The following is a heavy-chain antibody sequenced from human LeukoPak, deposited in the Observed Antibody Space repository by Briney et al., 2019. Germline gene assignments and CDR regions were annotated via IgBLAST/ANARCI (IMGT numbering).Heavy chain of an antibody. J-gene: IGHJ5*02. V-gene: IGHV1-69*06. CDR3: TVVNYGSGSYPLGS. Sequence: SVKVSCKASGGTFSSYAISWVRQAPGQGLEWMGGIIPIFGTANYAQKFQGRVTITADKSTSTAYMELSSLRSEDTAVYYCTVVNYGSGSYPLGSWGQGTLVTVSS. D-gene: IGHD3-10*01. CDR1: GGTFSSYA. CDR2: IIPIFGTA.